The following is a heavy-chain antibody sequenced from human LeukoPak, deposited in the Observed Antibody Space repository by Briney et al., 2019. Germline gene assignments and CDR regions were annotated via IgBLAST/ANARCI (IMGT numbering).Heavy chain of an antibody. CDR2: ISSSGSTI. J-gene: IGHJ5*02. Sequence: WGSLRLSCAASGFTFSSYEMNWVRQAPGKGLEWVSYISSSGSTIYYADSVKGRFTISRDNAKNSLYLQMNSLRAEDTAVYYCASHEYSSGPDWFDPWGQGTLVTVSS. CDR1: GFTFSSYE. V-gene: IGHV3-48*03. D-gene: IGHD6-19*01. CDR3: ASHEYSSGPDWFDP.